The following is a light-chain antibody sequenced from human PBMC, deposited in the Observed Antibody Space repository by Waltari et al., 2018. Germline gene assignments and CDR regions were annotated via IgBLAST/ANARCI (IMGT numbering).Light chain of an antibody. J-gene: IGKJ2*01. CDR2: AAS. CDR1: QSISSY. V-gene: IGKV1-39*01. Sequence: DIQMTQSPSSLSASVGDRVTITCRASQSISSYLNWYQQKPGKAPKLLIYAASSLQSGVPSRFSGSGSGTDFTLTRRSLQPEDFATYYCQQSYSTPDTFGQGTKLEIK. CDR3: QQSYSTPDT.